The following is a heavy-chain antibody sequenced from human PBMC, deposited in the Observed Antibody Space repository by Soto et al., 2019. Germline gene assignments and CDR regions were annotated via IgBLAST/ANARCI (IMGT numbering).Heavy chain of an antibody. V-gene: IGHV3-21*01. CDR2: ISGSVTDI. CDR1: GFTFSFTSYS. CDR3: ARDRGEFYYGMDV. Sequence: GGSLRLSCAASGFTFSFTSYSINWVLQAPGKGLEWVSSISGSVTDIYYADSVKGRFTISRDNAKSSLYLHTNSLRAEDTAVYYCARDRGEFYYGMDVWGQGTTVTVSS. J-gene: IGHJ6*02. D-gene: IGHD3-10*01.